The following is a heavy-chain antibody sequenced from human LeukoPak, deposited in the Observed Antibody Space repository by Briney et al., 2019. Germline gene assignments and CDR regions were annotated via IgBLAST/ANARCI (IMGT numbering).Heavy chain of an antibody. D-gene: IGHD2-15*01. J-gene: IGHJ6*02. CDR2: TYYRSKWYN. V-gene: IGHV6-1*01. CDR3: ARWGGGSTATGYGMDV. Sequence: SQTLSLTCAISGDSVSSNSAAWNWIRQSPSRGLEWLGRTYYRSKWYNDYAVSVKSRITINPDTSKNQFSLQLNTVTPEDTAVYYCARWGGGSTATGYGMDVWGQGTTVTVSS. CDR1: GDSVSSNSAA.